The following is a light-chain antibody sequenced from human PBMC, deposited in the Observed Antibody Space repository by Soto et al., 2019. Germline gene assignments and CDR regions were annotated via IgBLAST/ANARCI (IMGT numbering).Light chain of an antibody. Sequence: ESVLTQSPGTLSLSPWERATLSCRASQSVSSSYLAWYQQKPGQAPRLLIYGASSRATGIPDRFSGSGSGTDFTLTISRLEPEDFAVYYCQQYGSSLITFGQGTRLEIK. CDR2: GAS. CDR3: QQYGSSLIT. J-gene: IGKJ5*01. CDR1: QSVSSSY. V-gene: IGKV3-20*01.